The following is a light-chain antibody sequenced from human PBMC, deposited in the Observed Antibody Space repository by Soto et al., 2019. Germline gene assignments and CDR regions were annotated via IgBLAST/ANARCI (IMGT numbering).Light chain of an antibody. J-gene: IGKJ4*01. V-gene: IGKV3-11*01. CDR1: QTISNS. CDR3: QQRSSWPLT. Sequence: EIVLTQSPDTLSLSPGERATLSCRASQTISNSLAWYQQKPGQAPRLLIYDVSNRATGIPARFSGSGSGTDFTLTISGLETEDFGVYFCQQRSSWPLTFGGGTKVEIK. CDR2: DVS.